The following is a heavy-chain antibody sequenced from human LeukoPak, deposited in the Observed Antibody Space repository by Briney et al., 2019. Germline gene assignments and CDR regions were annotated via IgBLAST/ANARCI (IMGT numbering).Heavy chain of an antibody. Sequence: GASVKVSCKASGYTFTSYGISWVRQAPGQGLEWMGWISAYNGNTNYAQKLQGRVTMTTDTSTSTAYMELSSLRSEDTAVYYCARDHEGPRMGIAAAGSLDVWGQGTTVTVSS. CDR3: ARDHEGPRMGIAAAGSLDV. V-gene: IGHV1-18*01. D-gene: IGHD6-13*01. J-gene: IGHJ6*02. CDR1: GYTFTSYG. CDR2: ISAYNGNT.